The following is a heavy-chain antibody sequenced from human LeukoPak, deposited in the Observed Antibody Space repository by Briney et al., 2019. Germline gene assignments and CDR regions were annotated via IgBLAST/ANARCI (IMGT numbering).Heavy chain of an antibody. D-gene: IGHD2-2*01. Sequence: ASVKVSCKASGGTFSSYAISWVRQAPGQELEWMGRIIPILGIANYAQKFQGRVTITADKSTSTAYMELSSLRSEDTAVYYCARDGLYCSSTSCSKIDYWGQGTLVTVSS. CDR3: ARDGLYCSSTSCSKIDY. CDR1: GGTFSSYA. J-gene: IGHJ4*02. CDR2: IIPILGIA. V-gene: IGHV1-69*04.